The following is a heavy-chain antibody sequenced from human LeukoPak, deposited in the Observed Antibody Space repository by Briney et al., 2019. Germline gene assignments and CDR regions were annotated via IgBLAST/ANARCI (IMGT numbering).Heavy chain of an antibody. J-gene: IGHJ4*02. D-gene: IGHD1-14*01. CDR1: GFTFSGHW. Sequence: GGSLRLSCAASGFTFSGHWMSWARQAPGKGLEWVANINQGGSDKYYVDSVKGRFTISRDNANNLLYLQMNSLRGEDTAMYYCTRDRSRAEDDWGQGTLVTVSS. V-gene: IGHV3-7*01. CDR2: INQGGSDK. CDR3: TRDRSRAEDD.